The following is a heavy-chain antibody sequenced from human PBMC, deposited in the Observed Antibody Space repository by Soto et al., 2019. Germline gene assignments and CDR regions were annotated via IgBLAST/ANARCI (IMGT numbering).Heavy chain of an antibody. J-gene: IGHJ4*02. CDR2: IYYSGST. D-gene: IGHD3-16*02. V-gene: IGHV4-39*01. CDR1: GGSISSSSYY. CDR3: AGRYDYIWGSYRSIDY. Sequence: LCGGSISSSSYYWGWIRQPPGKGLEWIGSIYYSGSTYYNPSLKSRVTISVDTSKNQFSLKLSSVTAADTAVYYCAGRYDYIWGSYRSIDYWGQGTLVTVSS.